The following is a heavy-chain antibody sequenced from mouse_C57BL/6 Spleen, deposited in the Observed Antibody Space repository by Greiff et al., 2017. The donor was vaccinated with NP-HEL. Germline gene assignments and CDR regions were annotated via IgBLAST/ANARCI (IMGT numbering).Heavy chain of an antibody. J-gene: IGHJ2*01. V-gene: IGHV10-1*01. CDR1: GFSFNTYA. CDR2: IRSKSNNYAT. Sequence: EVKLMESGGGLVQPKGSLKLSCAASGFSFNTYAMNWVRQAPGKGLEWVASIRSKSNNYATYYADSVKDRFTISRDDSESMLYLQMNNLKTEDTAMYYCVRHRDYGSSYFDYWGQGTTLTVSS. CDR3: VRHRDYGSSYFDY. D-gene: IGHD1-1*01.